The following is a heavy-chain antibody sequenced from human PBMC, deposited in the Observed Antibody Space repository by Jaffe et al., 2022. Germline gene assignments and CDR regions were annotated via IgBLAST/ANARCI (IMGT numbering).Heavy chain of an antibody. V-gene: IGHV3-30*02. J-gene: IGHJ4*02. D-gene: IGHD6-19*01. CDR1: GFTFSSYG. Sequence: QVQLVESGGGVVQPGGSLRLSCAASGFTFSSYGMHWVRQAPGKGLEWVAFIRYDGSNKYYADSVKGRFTISRDNSKNTLYLQMNSLRAEDTAVYYCAKERPRGSGWYPTVGYWGQGTLVTVSS. CDR2: IRYDGSNK. CDR3: AKERPRGSGWYPTVGY.